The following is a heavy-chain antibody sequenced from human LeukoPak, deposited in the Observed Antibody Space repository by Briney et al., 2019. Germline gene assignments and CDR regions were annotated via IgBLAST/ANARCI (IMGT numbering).Heavy chain of an antibody. CDR1: GYSFTSYW. Sequence: GESLKISCKGSGYSFTSYWIGWVRQMPGKGLEWMGINYPGDSDNRYSPSFQGPVTISADKSISTAYLQWSSLKASDTAMYYCARPNSFDYYDSSGIFDYWGQGTLVTVSS. CDR2: NYPGDSDN. V-gene: IGHV5-51*01. D-gene: IGHD3-22*01. CDR3: ARPNSFDYYDSSGIFDY. J-gene: IGHJ4*02.